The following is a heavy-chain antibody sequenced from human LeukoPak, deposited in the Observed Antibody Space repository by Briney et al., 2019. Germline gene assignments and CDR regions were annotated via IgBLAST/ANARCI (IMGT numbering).Heavy chain of an antibody. Sequence: ASVKVSCKASGYNFHNYGISRVRQAPGQGLQWMGWISPHDDKRNYGHNFHGRVTMTTDTSTSTAYIELWRLKSDDTAIYYCARDSSGWYSLSGAFDIWGQGTMVTVSS. D-gene: IGHD6-19*01. CDR2: ISPHDDKR. CDR3: ARDSSGWYSLSGAFDI. CDR1: GYNFHNYG. V-gene: IGHV1-18*01. J-gene: IGHJ3*02.